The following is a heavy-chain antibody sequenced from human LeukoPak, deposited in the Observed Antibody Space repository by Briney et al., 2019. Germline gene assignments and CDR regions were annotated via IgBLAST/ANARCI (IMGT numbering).Heavy chain of an antibody. J-gene: IGHJ4*02. Sequence: SETLSLTCTVSGGSISSGSYYWSWIRQPAGKGLEWIGRIYTSGSTNYNPSLKSRVTISVDTSKNQFSLKLSSVAAADTAVYYCAREGIAVAGALDYWGQGTLVTVSS. CDR2: IYTSGST. CDR3: AREGIAVAGALDY. CDR1: GGSISSGSYY. D-gene: IGHD6-19*01. V-gene: IGHV4-61*02.